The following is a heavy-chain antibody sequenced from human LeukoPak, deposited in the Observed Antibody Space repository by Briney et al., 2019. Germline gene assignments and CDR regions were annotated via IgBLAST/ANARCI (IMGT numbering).Heavy chain of an antibody. CDR3: ARDNNADY. CDR1: GFTFSSYA. Sequence: PGGPLRLSCAASGFTFSSYAMHWVRQAPGKGLEWVAVISYEESNTYYEDSVKGRFTISRDNSKNTLYLQMNNLTIEDTAIYYCARDNNADYWGQGTLVIVSS. J-gene: IGHJ4*02. D-gene: IGHD2-2*01. V-gene: IGHV3-30*04. CDR2: ISYEESNT.